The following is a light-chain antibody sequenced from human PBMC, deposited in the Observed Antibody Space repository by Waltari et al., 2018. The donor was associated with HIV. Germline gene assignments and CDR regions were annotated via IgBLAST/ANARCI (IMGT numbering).Light chain of an antibody. CDR3: ATWDDTLNGYV. Sequence: QSMLTQPPSASGTPGQRVPISCSGSSSTTGSSIVNWYHLLPGTAPKLLIYSSNQRPSGVPDRISGSKSGTSASLAISGLQSEDEADYYCATWDDTLNGYVFGTGTKVAVL. V-gene: IGLV1-44*01. J-gene: IGLJ1*01. CDR2: SSN. CDR1: SSTTGSSI.